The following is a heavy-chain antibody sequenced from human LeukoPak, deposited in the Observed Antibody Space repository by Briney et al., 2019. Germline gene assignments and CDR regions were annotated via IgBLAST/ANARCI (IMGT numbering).Heavy chain of an antibody. D-gene: IGHD3-3*01. V-gene: IGHV4-39*02. J-gene: IGHJ2*01. Sequence: PSETLSLTCTVSGGSISSRSHYWGWIRQPPGEGLEWIGSLYFTGSTYYNPSLKSRVSISGDTSKNHFSLKLSSVTAADTALYYCARDWGDGLLSRWYFDLWGRGTLVTVSS. CDR3: ARDWGDGLLSRWYFDL. CDR2: LYFTGST. CDR1: GGSISSRSHY.